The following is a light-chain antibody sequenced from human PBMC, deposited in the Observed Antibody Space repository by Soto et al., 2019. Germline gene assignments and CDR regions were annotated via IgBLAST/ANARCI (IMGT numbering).Light chain of an antibody. V-gene: IGLV1-44*01. CDR2: SNN. J-gene: IGLJ2*01. Sequence: QSVLIQPPSASGTPGQRVTISCSGSSSNIGSNTVNWYQQLPGTAPKLFIYSNNQRPSGVPDRFSGSKSDTSASLAISGLQSEDDADYYCAAWDDSLNGVLIGGGTKLTVL. CDR3: AAWDDSLNGVL. CDR1: SSNIGSNT.